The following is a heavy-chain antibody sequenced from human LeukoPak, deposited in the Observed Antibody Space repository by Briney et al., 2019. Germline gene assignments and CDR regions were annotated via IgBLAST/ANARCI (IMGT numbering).Heavy chain of an antibody. CDR3: GGADYYDSSGYLVEDPAVDY. D-gene: IGHD3-22*01. CDR2: ISYDGSNK. V-gene: IGHV3-30*03. J-gene: IGHJ4*02. Sequence: GGSLRLSCAASGFTFSSYGMHWVRQAPGKGLEWVAVISYDGSNKYYADSVKGRFTISRDNSKNTLYLQMNSLRAEDTAVYYCGGADYYDSSGYLVEDPAVDYWGQGTLVTVSS. CDR1: GFTFSSYG.